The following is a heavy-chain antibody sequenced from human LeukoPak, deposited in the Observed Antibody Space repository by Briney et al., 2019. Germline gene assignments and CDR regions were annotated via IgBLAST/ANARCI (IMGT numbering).Heavy chain of an antibody. CDR2: MDWDDDK. J-gene: IGHJ4*02. D-gene: IGHD2-15*01. CDR3: ARLSPRCSGGSCYNYYFDY. V-gene: IGHV2-70*04. Sequence: ESGPTLVNPTQTLTLTCTFSGFSLSTSGMRVSWIRQPPGKALEWLARMDWDDDKFYSTSLKTRLTISKDTSKNQVVLTMTNMDPVDTATYYCARLSPRCSGGSCYNYYFDYWGQGTLVTVSS. CDR1: GFSLSTSGMR.